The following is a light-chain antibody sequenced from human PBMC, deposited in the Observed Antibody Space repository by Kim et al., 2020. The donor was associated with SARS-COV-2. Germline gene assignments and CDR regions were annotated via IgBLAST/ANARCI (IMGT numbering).Light chain of an antibody. Sequence: SYELTQPPSVSVAPGQTARITRGGNNIGGRTVHWYQRKAGLAPVMVISYDTDRPSGIPERISGSNSGNTATLTISRVEVGDEADYFRQAWDTSADHPFFG. CDR1: NIGGRT. J-gene: IGLJ1*01. V-gene: IGLV3-21*02. CDR3: QAWDTSADHPF. CDR2: YDT.